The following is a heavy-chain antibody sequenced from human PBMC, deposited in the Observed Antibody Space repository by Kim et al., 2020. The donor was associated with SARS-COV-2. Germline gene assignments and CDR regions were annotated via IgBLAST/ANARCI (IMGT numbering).Heavy chain of an antibody. CDR1: GYTFTSYG. CDR2: ISAYNGNT. V-gene: IGHV1-18*01. CDR3: ASPIAVAGTDDAFDI. Sequence: ASVKVSCKASGYTFTSYGISWVRQAPGQGLEWMGWISAYNGNTNYAQKLQGRVTMTTDTSTSTAYMELRSLRSDDTAVYYCASPIAVAGTDDAFDIWGQGTMVTVSS. D-gene: IGHD6-19*01. J-gene: IGHJ3*02.